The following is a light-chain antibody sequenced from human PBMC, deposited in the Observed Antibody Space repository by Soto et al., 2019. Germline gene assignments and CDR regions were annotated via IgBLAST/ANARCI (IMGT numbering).Light chain of an antibody. CDR3: QQYGSSGT. CDR1: QSVSKNY. Sequence: EIVLTQTPGTRALSPWGGATRACRASQSVSKNYLAWYPQQPGQAPRLLIYGASNRATGIPDRFSGSGYGTHFTLTISRLEPEDFAVYYCQQYGSSGTFGQGTKVDIK. CDR2: GAS. J-gene: IGKJ1*01. V-gene: IGKV3-20*01.